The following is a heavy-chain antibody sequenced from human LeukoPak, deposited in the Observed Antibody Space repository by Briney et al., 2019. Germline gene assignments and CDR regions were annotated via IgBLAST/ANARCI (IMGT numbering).Heavy chain of an antibody. CDR2: ISSSGSII. CDR1: GFTFSDYY. V-gene: IGHV3-11*04. CDR3: ARVGYDSSGRFDY. Sequence: GGTLRLSCAASGFTFSDYYMTWIRQAPGKGLEWVSYISSSGSIIYYADSVKGRFIISRDNAKNSLYLQMNSLRAEDTAVYFCARVGYDSSGRFDYWGQGTLVTVSS. D-gene: IGHD3-22*01. J-gene: IGHJ4*02.